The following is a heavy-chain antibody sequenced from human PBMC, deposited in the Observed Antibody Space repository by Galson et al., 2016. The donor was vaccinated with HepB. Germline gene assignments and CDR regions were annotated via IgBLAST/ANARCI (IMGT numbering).Heavy chain of an antibody. D-gene: IGHD5-12*01. J-gene: IGHJ4*02. CDR1: GGSFSSHA. V-gene: IGHV1-69*01. Sequence: SCKASGGSFSSHAISWVRQAPGQGLAWMGGIIPIIGTAHYAQKFQGRATITADDSTGTAYMDLGSLTTDDTAVYYCATCGGLDVDPVPFDYWGQGTLVTVSS. CDR2: IIPIIGTA. CDR3: ATCGGLDVDPVPFDY.